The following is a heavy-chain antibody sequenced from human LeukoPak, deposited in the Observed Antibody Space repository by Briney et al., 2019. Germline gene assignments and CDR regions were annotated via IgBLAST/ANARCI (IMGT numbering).Heavy chain of an antibody. CDR1: GYIFTSYW. J-gene: IGHJ4*02. CDR2: IYPGDSDT. D-gene: IGHD5-12*01. CDR3: ARMADPYEMEYFDY. V-gene: IGHV5-51*01. Sequence: GESLKISCKGSGYIFTSYWIGLVRQMPGKGLEWMGIIYPGDSDTRYSPSFQGQVPISADKSISTAYLQWSSLKASDTAMYYCARMADPYEMEYFDYWGQGTLVTVSS.